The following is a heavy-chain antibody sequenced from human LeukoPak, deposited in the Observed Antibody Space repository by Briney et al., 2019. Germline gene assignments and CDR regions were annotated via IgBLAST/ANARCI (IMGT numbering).Heavy chain of an antibody. D-gene: IGHD3-22*01. J-gene: IGHJ4*02. CDR1: GGSFSGYY. CDR2: INHSGST. V-gene: IGHV4-34*01. CDR3: ARAYYDSSGYFMEYYFDY. Sequence: SETLSLTCAVYGGSFSGYYWSWIRQPPGKGLEWIGEINHSGSTNYNPSLKSRVTISVDTSKNQFSLKLSSVTAADTAVYYCARAYYDSSGYFMEYYFDYWGQGTLVTVSS.